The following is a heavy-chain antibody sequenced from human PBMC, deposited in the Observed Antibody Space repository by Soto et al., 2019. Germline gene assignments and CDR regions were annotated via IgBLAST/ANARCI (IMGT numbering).Heavy chain of an antibody. D-gene: IGHD6-19*01. Sequence: SETLSLTCAVYGGSFSGYYWSWIRQPPGKGLEWIGEINHSGSTNYNPSLKSRVTISVDTSKNQFSLKLSSVTAADTAVYYCARGWISWQWLRYYYYYGMDVWGQGTTVTVSS. CDR1: GGSFSGYY. CDR3: ARGWISWQWLRYYYYYGMDV. J-gene: IGHJ6*02. CDR2: INHSGST. V-gene: IGHV4-34*01.